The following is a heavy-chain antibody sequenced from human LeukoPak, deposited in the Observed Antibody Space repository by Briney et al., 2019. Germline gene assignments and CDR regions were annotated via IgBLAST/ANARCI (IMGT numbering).Heavy chain of an antibody. J-gene: IGHJ4*02. D-gene: IGHD3-10*01. CDR3: ANEGGTMLRGDLDY. Sequence: GGSLRLSCAASGFTFRSYVGTWVRQAPGKGLEWVSAISGSGGSTYYADSVKGRFTISRDNTKNTLYLQMNSLRAEDTAVYYCANEGGTMLRGDLDYWGQGTLVTVSS. CDR2: ISGSGGST. V-gene: IGHV3-23*01. CDR1: GFTFRSYV.